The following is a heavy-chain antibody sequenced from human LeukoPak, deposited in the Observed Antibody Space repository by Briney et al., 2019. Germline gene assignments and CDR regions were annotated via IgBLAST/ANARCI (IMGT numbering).Heavy chain of an antibody. CDR1: GFTFSSYS. Sequence: GGSLRLSCAASGFTFSSYSMNRVRQAPGKGLEWVSSISSSSSYIYYADSVKGRFTISRDNAKNSLYLQMNSLRAEDTAVYYCARDGIGNPLDYWGQGTLVTVSS. J-gene: IGHJ4*02. D-gene: IGHD4-23*01. CDR2: ISSSSSYI. V-gene: IGHV3-21*01. CDR3: ARDGIGNPLDY.